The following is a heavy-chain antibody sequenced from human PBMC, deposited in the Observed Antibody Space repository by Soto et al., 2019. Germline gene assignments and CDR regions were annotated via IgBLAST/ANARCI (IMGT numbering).Heavy chain of an antibody. D-gene: IGHD4-4*01. CDR3: ARGVTANYMGGDAFAI. V-gene: IGHV1-69*01. CDR2: IMPVFGTP. CDR1: GGSFSSYM. Sequence: QVLPVQSGAEVKKPGSSVKVSCQAAGGSFSSYMVSWVRQAPGQGLDYMGGIMPVFGTPTYTEKFQGRVTITADESTGTAYLELTSLKSDDTAVYYCARGVTANYMGGDAFAIWGQGTMVTVSS. J-gene: IGHJ3*02.